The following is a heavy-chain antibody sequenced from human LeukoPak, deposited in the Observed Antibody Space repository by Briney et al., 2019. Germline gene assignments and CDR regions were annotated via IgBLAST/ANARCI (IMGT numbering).Heavy chain of an antibody. Sequence: QPGMSLRLSCAASGFAFSSYARHWVRQAPGKGREGLANLKQDGSEKYYVDPVKGRFTISRDNSKNTLSLQMNSLRAEDTAVYYCAKGVDYFWSGSDPFDYWGQGTLVTVSS. CDR2: LKQDGSEK. CDR3: AKGVDYFWSGSDPFDY. J-gene: IGHJ4*02. V-gene: IGHV3-7*03. CDR1: GFAFSSYA. D-gene: IGHD3-3*01.